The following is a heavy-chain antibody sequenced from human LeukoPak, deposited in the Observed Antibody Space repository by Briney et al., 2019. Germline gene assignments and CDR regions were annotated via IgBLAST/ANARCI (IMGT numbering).Heavy chain of an antibody. J-gene: IGHJ4*02. V-gene: IGHV3-21*01. D-gene: IGHD2-8*01. CDR3: ARDPPGLMAPR. CDR2: ISSSSSHI. CDR1: GFTFSSYS. Sequence: GGSLRLSCAASGFTFSSYSMNWVRQAPGKGLEWVSSISSSSSHIYYADSVKGRFTISRDNAKNSLYLQMNSLRAEDTAVYYCARDPPGLMAPRWGQGTLVTVSS.